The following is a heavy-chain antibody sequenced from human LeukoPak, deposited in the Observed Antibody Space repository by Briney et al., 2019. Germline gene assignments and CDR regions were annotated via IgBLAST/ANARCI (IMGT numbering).Heavy chain of an antibody. CDR2: IYYSGST. Sequence: SETLSLTCTVSGGSLSIYYWSWIRQPPGKGLEWIGYIYYSGSTNYNPSLKSRVTISVDTSKNQFSLKLNSMTTADTAVYYCTRGAGWLIDYWGQGILVTVSS. V-gene: IGHV4-59*01. J-gene: IGHJ4*02. CDR3: TRGAGWLIDY. D-gene: IGHD3-16*01. CDR1: GGSLSIYY.